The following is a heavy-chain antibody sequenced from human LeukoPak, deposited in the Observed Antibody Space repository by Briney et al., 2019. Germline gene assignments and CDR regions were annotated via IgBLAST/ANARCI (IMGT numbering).Heavy chain of an antibody. D-gene: IGHD1-26*01. CDR3: ARSGKYYDAIDY. CDR2: IYTSGST. V-gene: IGHV4-61*02. J-gene: IGHJ4*02. Sequence: SETLSLTCTVSGGSISSGSYYWSWIRQPAGKGLEWIGRIYTSGSTNYNPSLKSRVTISVDTSKNQFSLKLSSVTAADTAVYYCARSGKYYDAIDYWGQGTLVTVSS. CDR1: GGSISSGSYY.